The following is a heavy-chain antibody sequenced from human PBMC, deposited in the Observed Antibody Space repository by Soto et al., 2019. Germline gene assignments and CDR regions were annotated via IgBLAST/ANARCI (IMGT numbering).Heavy chain of an antibody. CDR2: ITGSGDST. Sequence: EVQLLESGGGLVQPGGSLRLSCAASAFSFSSYGMSWVRQAPGKGLEWVSHITGSGDSTDYADSVKGRFTISRDNSKNTLFLQMNSLRVEETAIYFCAKSHRFCTGGSCGAFDTWGHGTMVTAS. CDR1: AFSFSSYG. CDR3: AKSHRFCTGGSCGAFDT. D-gene: IGHD2-8*02. V-gene: IGHV3-23*01. J-gene: IGHJ3*02.